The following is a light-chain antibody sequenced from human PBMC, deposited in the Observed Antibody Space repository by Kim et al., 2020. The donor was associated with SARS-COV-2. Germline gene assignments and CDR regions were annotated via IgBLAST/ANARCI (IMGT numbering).Light chain of an antibody. CDR2: KDT. J-gene: IGLJ2*01. Sequence: SYELTQPPSVSVSPGQTASITCAGDKLGNKYVCWYQQKAGQSPDLVIYKDTKRPSGIPERFSGSNSGNTATLTISGTQAMDEADYYCQAWDSSIVIVGGGTKVTAL. CDR1: KLGNKY. V-gene: IGLV3-1*01. CDR3: QAWDSSIVI.